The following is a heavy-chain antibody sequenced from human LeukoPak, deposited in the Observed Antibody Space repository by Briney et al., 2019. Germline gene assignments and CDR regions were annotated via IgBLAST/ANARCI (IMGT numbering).Heavy chain of an antibody. J-gene: IGHJ4*02. CDR3: ARDLSGVTGYTYGRGIDY. Sequence: PGGSLRLSCAASGFTFSSYWMSWVRQAPGKGLEWLAIIKQDGSERYYVDSVKGRFTISRDNAKTSLYLQMNSLRAEDTAVYYCARDLSGVTGYTYGRGIDYWGQGTLVTVSS. V-gene: IGHV3-7*01. D-gene: IGHD5-18*01. CDR2: IKQDGSER. CDR1: GFTFSSYW.